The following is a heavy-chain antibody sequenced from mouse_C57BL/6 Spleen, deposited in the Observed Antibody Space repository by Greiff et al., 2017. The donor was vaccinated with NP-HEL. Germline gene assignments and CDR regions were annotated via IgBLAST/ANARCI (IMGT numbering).Heavy chain of an antibody. V-gene: IGHV1-81*01. J-gene: IGHJ3*01. Sequence: VKLMESGAELARPGASVKLSCKASGYTFTSYGISWVKQRTGQGLEWIGEIYPRSGNTYYNEKFKGKATLTADKSSSTAYMELRSLTSEDSAVYFCAFITTVGSWFAYWGQGTLVTVSA. CDR2: IYPRSGNT. CDR3: AFITTVGSWFAY. D-gene: IGHD1-1*01. CDR1: GYTFTSYG.